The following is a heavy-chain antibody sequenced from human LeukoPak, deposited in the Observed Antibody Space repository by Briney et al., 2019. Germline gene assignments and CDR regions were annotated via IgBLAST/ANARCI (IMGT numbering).Heavy chain of an antibody. CDR1: GGSISPYY. J-gene: IGHJ4*02. CDR2: IYYSGST. V-gene: IGHV4-59*01. CDR3: ARYDFNKYFDY. Sequence: SETPSLTCTVSGGSISPYYWSWIRQPPGKGLEWIGYIYYSGSTNYNPSLKSRVTMSVDTSKNQFSLKLTSVTAADTAVYYCARYDFNKYFDYWGQGILVTVSS. D-gene: IGHD3-3*01.